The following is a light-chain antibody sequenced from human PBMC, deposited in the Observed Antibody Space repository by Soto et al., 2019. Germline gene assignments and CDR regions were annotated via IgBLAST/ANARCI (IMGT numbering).Light chain of an antibody. Sequence: IQLTQSSSSLSASVGDRVTITCRASQDISSYLGWYQQKPGKAPKLLIYAASTLQRGVPSRFSGSGSGTDFTLTISSLQPEDFATYYCQQLNTYPSTFGGGTKVEIQ. V-gene: IGKV1-9*01. CDR2: AAS. CDR1: QDISSY. J-gene: IGKJ4*01. CDR3: QQLNTYPST.